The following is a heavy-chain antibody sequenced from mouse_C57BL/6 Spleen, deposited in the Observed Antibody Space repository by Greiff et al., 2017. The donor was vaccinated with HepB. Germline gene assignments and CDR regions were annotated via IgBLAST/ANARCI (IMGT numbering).Heavy chain of an antibody. Sequence: VQLKQSGAELVKPGASVKISCKASGYSFTDYNMNWVKQSNGKSLEWIGVINPNYGTTSYNQKFKGKATLTVDQSSSTAYMQLNSLTSEDSAVYYCARRDIYYYGSRDYWYFDVWGTGTTVTVSS. CDR3: ARRDIYYYGSRDYWYFDV. V-gene: IGHV1-39*01. CDR1: GYSFTDYN. D-gene: IGHD1-1*01. CDR2: INPNYGTT. J-gene: IGHJ1*03.